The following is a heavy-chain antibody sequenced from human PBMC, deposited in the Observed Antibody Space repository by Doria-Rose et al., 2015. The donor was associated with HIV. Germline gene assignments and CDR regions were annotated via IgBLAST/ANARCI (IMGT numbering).Heavy chain of an antibody. Sequence: VQLVQSGGGLVKPGGSLRLSCAASGFTFSSYSMNWVRQAPGKGLEWVSSISSSSSYIYYTDSVKGRFTISRDNAKNSLDLQMNSLRVEDTAVYYCARGSPTSVPGIKGGGDYWGQGTLVTVSS. CDR1: GFTFSSYS. J-gene: IGHJ4*02. D-gene: IGHD3-10*01. V-gene: IGHV3-21*03. CDR3: ARGSPTSVPGIKGGGDY. CDR2: ISSSSSYI.